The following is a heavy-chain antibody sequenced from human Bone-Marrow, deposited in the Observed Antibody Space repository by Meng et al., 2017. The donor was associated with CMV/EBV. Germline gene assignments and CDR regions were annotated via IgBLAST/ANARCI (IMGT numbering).Heavy chain of an antibody. J-gene: IGHJ4*02. CDR3: ARFHGGSYFDD. V-gene: IGHV1-2*02. Sequence: ASVKVSCKASGYTFTDYFMHWVRQAPGQGLEWMGWIYPNSGDTYYAQNFQGRVTMTRDTSISTASMELSSLRSDDTAVYFCARFHGGSYFDDWGQGTLVNVSS. CDR2: IYPNSGDT. D-gene: IGHD2-15*01. CDR1: GYTFTDYF.